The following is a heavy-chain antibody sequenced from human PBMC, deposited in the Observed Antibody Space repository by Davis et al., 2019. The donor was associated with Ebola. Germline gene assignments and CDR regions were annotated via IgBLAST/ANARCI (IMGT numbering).Heavy chain of an antibody. V-gene: IGHV4-30-4*01. Sequence: MPSETLSLTCTVSGGSIASDDYSWSWVRQSPGKGLEWIGYIYHSGVTNHTPSLKSRVTISMDTSKNQFSLKLKSVTAADTAVYYCAGSSGYYYGSWTKFDYWGRGTLVTVSS. J-gene: IGHJ4*02. CDR3: AGSSGYYYGSWTKFDY. CDR2: IYHSGVT. D-gene: IGHD3-22*01. CDR1: GGSIASDDYS.